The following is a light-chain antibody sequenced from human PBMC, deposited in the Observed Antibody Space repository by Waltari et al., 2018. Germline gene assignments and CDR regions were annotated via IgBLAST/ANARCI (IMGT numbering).Light chain of an antibody. Sequence: SALTQPASVSRSPGQSITISCSRTSSDVGAYNYISWYQQHPDKAPKLMIYDVSNRPSGVSNRFSGSKSGNTASLTISGLQAEDEADYYCNSYTTSNTLVFGGGTKLTVL. V-gene: IGLV2-14*03. CDR2: DVS. J-gene: IGLJ2*01. CDR3: NSYTTSNTLV. CDR1: SSDVGAYNY.